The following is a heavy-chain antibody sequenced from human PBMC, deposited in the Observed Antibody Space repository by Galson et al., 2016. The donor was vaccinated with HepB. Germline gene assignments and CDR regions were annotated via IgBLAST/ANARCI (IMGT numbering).Heavy chain of an antibody. CDR3: AGEGASGYALDY. V-gene: IGHV3-53*01. CDR2: IYGGGST. J-gene: IGHJ4*03. CDR1: GVIISTNY. D-gene: IGHD6-25*01. Sequence: SPRLSCAVSGVIISTNYMSWVRQAPGSGLEWVSVIYGGGSTFYADSVKGRFTISRDNSTNTLYLQMNSLRADDTAFYYCAGEGASGYALDYWGQGTTVTVSS.